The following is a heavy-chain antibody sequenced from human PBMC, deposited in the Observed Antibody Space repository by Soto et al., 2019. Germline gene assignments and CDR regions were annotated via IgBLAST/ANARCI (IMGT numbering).Heavy chain of an antibody. CDR2: IYYSGST. CDR3: ARIVESGYTIDFDL. D-gene: IGHD3-16*02. Sequence: QVQLQESGPGLVKPSQTLSLTCTVPGGSISSGDHYWSWIRQPPGKGLAWIGYIYYSGSTNYNPSLQSRVTISVDTSKKQFSLKLTSVTAADTAVYYCARIVESGYTIDFDLWGRGTLVTVSS. J-gene: IGHJ2*01. V-gene: IGHV4-30-4*01. CDR1: GGSISSGDHY.